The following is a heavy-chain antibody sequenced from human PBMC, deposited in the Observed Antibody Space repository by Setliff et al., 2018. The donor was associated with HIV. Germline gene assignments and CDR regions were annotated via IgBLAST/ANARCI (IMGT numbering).Heavy chain of an antibody. Sequence: SETLSLTCAVYGGSFSGYYWSWIRQPPGKGLEWIGFVFYSGDTSYNPSLKRRVTISVDTSKNQISLELRSVTAADTAVYYCARGWLQFGWFDPWGQGTLVTVSS. D-gene: IGHD5-12*01. CDR1: GGSFSGYY. CDR3: ARGWLQFGWFDP. V-gene: IGHV4-59*01. J-gene: IGHJ5*02. CDR2: VFYSGDT.